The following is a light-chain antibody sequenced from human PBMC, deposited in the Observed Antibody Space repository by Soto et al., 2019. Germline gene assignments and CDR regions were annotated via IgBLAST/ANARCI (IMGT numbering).Light chain of an antibody. CDR2: DAS. J-gene: IGKJ2*01. CDR1: QDIDNS. Sequence: DIQMTQSPSSLSASVGDRVTITCQASQDIDNSLNWYQQKPGKAPKLLIYDASNLETGVPSRFSGSGSGTDFTFTISSLQPEDFASYYCQQYDNLPYTFGQGTKLEIK. CDR3: QQYDNLPYT. V-gene: IGKV1-33*01.